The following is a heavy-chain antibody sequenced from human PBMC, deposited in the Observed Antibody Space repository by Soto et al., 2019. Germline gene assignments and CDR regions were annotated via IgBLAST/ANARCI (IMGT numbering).Heavy chain of an antibody. V-gene: IGHV3-72*01. CDR2: IRRKANSYTT. D-gene: IGHD6-19*01. CDR3: AMLGGWSGGSSGMDV. CDR1: GLIFSDYH. J-gene: IGHJ6*02. Sequence: EVQLVESGGGLVQPGGSRRLSCAASGLIFSDYHMDWVRQAPGRGLEWVGRIRRKANSYTTEYAASVKGRFTISRDDPKNSLYLQMNSLKSEDTAVYYCAMLGGWSGGSSGMDVWGQGTTVTVSS.